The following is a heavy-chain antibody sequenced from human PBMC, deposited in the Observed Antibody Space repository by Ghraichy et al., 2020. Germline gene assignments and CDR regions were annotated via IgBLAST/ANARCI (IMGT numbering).Heavy chain of an antibody. CDR2: IGSSGEST. D-gene: IGHD2-15*01. CDR3: AKSQGKWSLDY. CDR1: GFSFSAYG. V-gene: IGHV3-23*01. J-gene: IGHJ4*02. Sequence: GGSLRLSCAAFGFSFSAYGMSWVRQAPGKGLEWVSGIGSSGESTYYADSVKGRFSISRDNSKNTLYLQMNSLRAEDTAIYYCAKSQGKWSLDYWGQGTLVTVSS.